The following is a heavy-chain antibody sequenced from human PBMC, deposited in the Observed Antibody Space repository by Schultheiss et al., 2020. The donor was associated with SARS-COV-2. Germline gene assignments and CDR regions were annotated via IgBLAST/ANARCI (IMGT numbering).Heavy chain of an antibody. V-gene: IGHV3-30*01. CDR3: ARGGWYYYYGMDV. Sequence: GGSLRLSCTASGFTFSSYAVHWVRQAPGKGLEWVAVISYDGSKKYYVDSVKGRFTISRDNSKNTLYLQMNSLRDEDTAVYYCARGGWYYYYGMDVWGQGTTVTVSS. CDR2: ISYDGSKK. J-gene: IGHJ6*02. D-gene: IGHD6-19*01. CDR1: GFTFSSYA.